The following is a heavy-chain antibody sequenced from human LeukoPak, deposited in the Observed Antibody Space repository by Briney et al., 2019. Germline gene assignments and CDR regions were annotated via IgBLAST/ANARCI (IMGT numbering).Heavy chain of an antibody. CDR1: GFTFSSYE. V-gene: IGHV3-48*03. Sequence: GGSLRLSCAASGFTFSSYEMNWVHQAPGKGLEWVSYISSSGSTIYYADSVKGRFTISRDNAKNSLYLQMNSLRAEDTAVYYCARGMTTYFDYWGQGTLVTVSS. D-gene: IGHD4-11*01. CDR3: ARGMTTYFDY. J-gene: IGHJ4*02. CDR2: ISSSGSTI.